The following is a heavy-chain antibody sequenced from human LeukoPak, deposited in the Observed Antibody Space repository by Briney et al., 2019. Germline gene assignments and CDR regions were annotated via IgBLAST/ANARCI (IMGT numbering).Heavy chain of an antibody. CDR2: ISSGSRYI. V-gene: IGHV3-21*01. J-gene: IGHJ4*02. D-gene: IGHD5-12*01. CDR3: SRGGAYEEAFDY. CDR1: GFTFSSYN. Sequence: NPGGSLRLSCEASGFTFSSYNMHWVRQAPGKGLEWVSSISSGSRYIYYADSVKGRFTISRDNAINSLYLQMNSLRAEDTAVYYCSRGGAYEEAFDYWGQGTLVTVSS.